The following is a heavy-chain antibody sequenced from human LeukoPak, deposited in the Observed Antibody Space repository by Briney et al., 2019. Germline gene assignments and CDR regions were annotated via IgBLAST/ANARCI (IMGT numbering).Heavy chain of an antibody. D-gene: IGHD3-10*01. CDR1: GFTFTTYW. V-gene: IGHV3-7*01. Sequence: GESLRLSCAASGFTFTTYWMSWVRQPPGKELEWVAHIKQDGTEKYYVDSVKGRFTISSDNAKNSLYLQMNSLRVEDTAIYYCVKVAKYYYGSETYYFFEHWGQGTPVTASS. J-gene: IGHJ4*02. CDR2: IKQDGTEK. CDR3: VKVAKYYYGSETYYFFEH.